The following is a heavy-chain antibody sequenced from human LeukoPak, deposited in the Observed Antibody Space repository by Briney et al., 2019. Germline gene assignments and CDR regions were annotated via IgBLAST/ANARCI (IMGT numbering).Heavy chain of an antibody. CDR1: GFTFSSYA. Sequence: GGSLRLSCAASGFTFSSYAMSWVHQAPGKGLEWVSAISGSGGSTYYADSVKGRFTISRDNSKNTLYLQMNSLRAEDTAVYYCARVATRRKNFDYWGQGTLVTVSS. D-gene: IGHD5-12*01. CDR2: ISGSGGST. J-gene: IGHJ4*02. V-gene: IGHV3-23*01. CDR3: ARVATRRKNFDY.